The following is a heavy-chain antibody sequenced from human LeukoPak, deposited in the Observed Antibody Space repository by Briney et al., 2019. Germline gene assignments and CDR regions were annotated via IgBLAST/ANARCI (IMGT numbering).Heavy chain of an antibody. V-gene: IGHV3-21*01. CDR3: ARAGNYYGRHTNWFDP. J-gene: IGHJ5*02. CDR2: ISSGTSYI. D-gene: IGHD3-10*01. CDR1: GFTFSSYS. Sequence: GGSLRLSCAASGFTFSSYSMNWVRQAPGKGLEWVSSISSGTSYIYYADSVKGRFTISRDNAKNSLYLQMYSLRAEDTAVYYCARAGNYYGRHTNWFDPWGQGTLVTVSS.